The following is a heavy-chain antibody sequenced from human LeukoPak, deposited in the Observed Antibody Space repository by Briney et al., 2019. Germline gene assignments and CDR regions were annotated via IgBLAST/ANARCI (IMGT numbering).Heavy chain of an antibody. V-gene: IGHV3-30-3*01. Sequence: PGRSLRLSCAGSGFTFSTYAMQWVRQAPGKGLEWVGVTSYDGINKYYADSVKGRFTISRDNSKNMLYLQMNSLRADDTAVYYCARGLLACTGGDYWGQGTLVTVSS. CDR2: TSYDGINK. D-gene: IGHD2-8*01. J-gene: IGHJ4*02. CDR1: GFTFSTYA. CDR3: ARGLLACTGGDY.